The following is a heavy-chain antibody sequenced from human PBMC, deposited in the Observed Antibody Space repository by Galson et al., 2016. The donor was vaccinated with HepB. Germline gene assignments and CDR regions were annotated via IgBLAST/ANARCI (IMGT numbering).Heavy chain of an antibody. J-gene: IGHJ6*02. D-gene: IGHD6-6*01. CDR1: GGSICSYY. Sequence: SETLSLTCSIFGGSICSYYWAWMRQPPGKGLEWIGNIYFTGGTNYNPSLKSRVTISLDTSRNQFSLKLTSVTAADSALYYCARGNESSSPFYYYYAMDVWGQGTTVTVSS. V-gene: IGHV4-59*01. CDR2: IYFTGGT. CDR3: ARGNESSSPFYYYYAMDV.